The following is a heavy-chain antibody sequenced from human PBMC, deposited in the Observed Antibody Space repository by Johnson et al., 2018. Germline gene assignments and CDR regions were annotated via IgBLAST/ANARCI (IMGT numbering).Heavy chain of an antibody. CDR3: AKVGVMGGEYYGPFQY. CDR2: ISYDGSNK. CDR1: GFTFSSYG. J-gene: IGHJ1*01. Sequence: QVQLVESGGGVVQPGRSLRLSCAASGFTFSSYGMHWVRQAPGKGLEWVAVISYDGSNKYYADSVKGPFTISRDNSKNTLYLQMNSLRAEETAVYYCAKVGVMGGEYYGPFQYWGPGTLVTVSS. V-gene: IGHV3-30*18. D-gene: IGHD2/OR15-2a*01.